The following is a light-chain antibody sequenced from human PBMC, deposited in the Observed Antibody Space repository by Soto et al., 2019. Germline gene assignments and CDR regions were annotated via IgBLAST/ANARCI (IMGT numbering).Light chain of an antibody. Sequence: DIQMTQSPSSLSASVGGRVTITCRASQSISSYLNWYQQKPGKAPKLLIYAASSLQSGVPSRFSGSGSGTDFTLTISSLQPEDFATYYCQQSYSTPRLTFGGGTRWIS. CDR2: AAS. V-gene: IGKV1-39*01. J-gene: IGKJ4*01. CDR1: QSISSY. CDR3: QQSYSTPRLT.